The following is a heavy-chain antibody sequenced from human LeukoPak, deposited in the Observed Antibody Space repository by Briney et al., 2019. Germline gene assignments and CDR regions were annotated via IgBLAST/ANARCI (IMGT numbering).Heavy chain of an antibody. D-gene: IGHD5-18*01. CDR1: GFTFSSYA. CDR2: ISGSGLST. Sequence: GGSLRLSCAASGFTFSSYAMSWVRQAPGKGLGWVSAISGSGLSTYYADSVKGRFTISRDNSKNTLYLQMNSLRAEDTALYYCAKDPEAMVISYYFDYWGQGTLVTVSS. V-gene: IGHV3-23*01. CDR3: AKDPEAMVISYYFDY. J-gene: IGHJ4*02.